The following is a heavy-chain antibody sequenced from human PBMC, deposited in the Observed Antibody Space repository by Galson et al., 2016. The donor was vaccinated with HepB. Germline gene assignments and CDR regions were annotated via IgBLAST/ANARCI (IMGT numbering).Heavy chain of an antibody. D-gene: IGHD3-10*01. Sequence: SETLSLTCTVSGGSVNSPDYYWGWMRQPPGKGLEWIGTIYHSGTTYYNPSLKNRVTISADTSKKQFSLKLISVTAADTAVYYCSRHGYYYVSGMFDPWGQGTPVIVSS. V-gene: IGHV4-39*01. CDR3: SRHGYYYVSGMFDP. CDR2: IYHSGTT. J-gene: IGHJ5*02. CDR1: GGSVNSPDYY.